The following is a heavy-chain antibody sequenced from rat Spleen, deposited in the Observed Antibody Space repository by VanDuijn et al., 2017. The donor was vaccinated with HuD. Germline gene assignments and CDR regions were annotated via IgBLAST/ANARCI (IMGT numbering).Heavy chain of an antibody. Sequence: EVQLVESDGGLVQPGRSLKLSCAASGFTLSDHYMAWVRQAPGKGLEWVSSINTDGGSTYYPDSVKGRFTLSRDNAESMLYLQMNSLRSEDTAIYYCARHGVGAWYFDNWGQGVMVTVSS. V-gene: IGHV5-22*01. J-gene: IGHJ2*01. CDR1: GFTLSDHY. CDR2: INTDGGST. D-gene: IGHD5-1*01. CDR3: ARHGVGAWYFDN.